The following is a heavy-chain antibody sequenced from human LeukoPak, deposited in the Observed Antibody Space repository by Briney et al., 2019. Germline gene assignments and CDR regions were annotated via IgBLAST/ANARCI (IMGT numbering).Heavy chain of an antibody. J-gene: IGHJ4*02. Sequence: PGGSLRLSCAASGFTFSSYSMNWVRQAPGKGLEWLSYISGSMGSIFYADSVRGRFTISRDNAKNSLYLQMNSLRAEDMAVYYCARDHNWSLDHWGQGILVTVSS. CDR2: ISGSMGSI. D-gene: IGHD1-20*01. CDR3: ARDHNWSLDH. CDR1: GFTFSSYS. V-gene: IGHV3-48*01.